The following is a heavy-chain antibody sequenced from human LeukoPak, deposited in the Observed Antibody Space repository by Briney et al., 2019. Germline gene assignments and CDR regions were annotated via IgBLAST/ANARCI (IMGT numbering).Heavy chain of an antibody. CDR1: GFTFSSYW. D-gene: IGHD5-18*01. CDR2: INSDGSST. V-gene: IGHV3-74*01. CDR3: ARGGGYSYAPFDY. J-gene: IGHJ4*02. Sequence: QPGGSLRLSCAASGFTFSSYWVHWVRQAPGKGLVWVSRINSDGSSTSYADSVKGRFTISRDNAKNTLYLQMNSLRAEDTAVYYCARGGGYSYAPFDYWGQGTLVTVSS.